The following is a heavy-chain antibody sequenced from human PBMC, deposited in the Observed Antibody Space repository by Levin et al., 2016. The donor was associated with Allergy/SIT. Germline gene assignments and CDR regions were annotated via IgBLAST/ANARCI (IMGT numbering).Heavy chain of an antibody. V-gene: IGHV5-51*01. D-gene: IGHD6-13*01. CDR1: GYGFTSNW. Sequence: KVSCKDSGYGFTSNWVGWVRQMPGKGLEWMGIIYPGDSDTRYSPSFQGQVTISVDKSISTAYLQWSSLKASDSAMYFCARWEGYSNSFLASWGQGTLVTVSS. CDR3: ARWEGYSNSFLAS. J-gene: IGHJ5*02. CDR2: IYPGDSDT.